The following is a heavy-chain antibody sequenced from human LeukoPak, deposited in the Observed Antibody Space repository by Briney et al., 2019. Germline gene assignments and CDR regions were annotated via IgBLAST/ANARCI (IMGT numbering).Heavy chain of an antibody. CDR3: AKDTDPDSSGPVDY. Sequence: GGSLRLSCAASGFTFSSYGMPWVRQAPGKGLEWVAVISYDGSNKYYADSVKGRFTISRDNSKNTLYLQMNSLRAEDTAVYYCAKDTDPDSSGPVDYWGQGTLVTVSS. V-gene: IGHV3-30*18. D-gene: IGHD3-22*01. J-gene: IGHJ4*02. CDR1: GFTFSSYG. CDR2: ISYDGSNK.